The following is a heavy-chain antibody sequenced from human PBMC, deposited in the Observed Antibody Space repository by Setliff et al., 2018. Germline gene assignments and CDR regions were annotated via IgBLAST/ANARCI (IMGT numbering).Heavy chain of an antibody. D-gene: IGHD1-26*01. V-gene: IGHV4-59*08. CDR1: GGSISTYY. J-gene: IGHJ6*03. CDR3: ATRKSSGRLYYMDV. CDR2: VYYSGLT. Sequence: PSETLSLTCTVSGGSISTYYWSWIRQPPGKGLEFIGYVYYSGLTNYDPSLKSRVTMSVDSSKNQFSLKLSSVTAADTAVYYCATRKSSGRLYYMDVWGKGTMVTVSS.